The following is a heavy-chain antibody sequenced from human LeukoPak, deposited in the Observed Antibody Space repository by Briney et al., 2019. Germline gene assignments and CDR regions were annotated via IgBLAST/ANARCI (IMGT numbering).Heavy chain of an antibody. D-gene: IGHD6-19*01. CDR3: ARAIAVAGPDY. Sequence: ASVKVSFKASGYPFSSYGISWVRPAPGQGLEWMGWISAYNGNTNYAQKLQGRVTMTTDTSTSTAYMELRSLRSDDTAVYYCARAIAVAGPDYWGQGTLVTVSS. CDR2: ISAYNGNT. J-gene: IGHJ4*02. V-gene: IGHV1-18*01. CDR1: GYPFSSYG.